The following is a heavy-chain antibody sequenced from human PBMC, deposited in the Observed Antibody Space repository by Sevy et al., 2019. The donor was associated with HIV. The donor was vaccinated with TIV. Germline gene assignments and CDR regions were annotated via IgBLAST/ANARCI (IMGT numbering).Heavy chain of an antibody. CDR2: INTNTGNP. CDR1: GYTFTSYA. Sequence: ASVKVSCKASGYTFTSYAMNWVRQAPGQGLEWMGWINTNTGNPTYTLGFTGRFVFSLDTSVSTAYLQISSLKAEDTAMYYCAIGDYGDYGSLNYIDYWGQGTLVTVSS. CDR3: AIGDYGDYGSLNYIDY. V-gene: IGHV7-4-1*02. J-gene: IGHJ4*02. D-gene: IGHD4-17*01.